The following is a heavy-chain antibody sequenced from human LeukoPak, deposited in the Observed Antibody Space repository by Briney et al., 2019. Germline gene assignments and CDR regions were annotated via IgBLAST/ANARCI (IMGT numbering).Heavy chain of an antibody. V-gene: IGHV1-2*02. CDR3: ARGRIIAVPGTDWFDP. Sequence: ASVKVSCKASGNTFTGNFMHWLRQAPGQGLEWMGWINPNTGETNYAQNFQDRVTMTRDTSITTVYMELSRLTSGDTAVYYCARGRIIAVPGTDWFDPWGQETLVTVSS. D-gene: IGHD6-19*01. CDR1: GNTFTGNF. J-gene: IGHJ5*02. CDR2: INPNTGET.